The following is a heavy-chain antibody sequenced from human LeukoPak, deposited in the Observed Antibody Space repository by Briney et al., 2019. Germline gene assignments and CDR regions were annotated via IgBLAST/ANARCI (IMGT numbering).Heavy chain of an antibody. CDR2: IYSGGST. D-gene: IGHD3-10*01. CDR1: GFIVSSNY. Sequence: PGGSLRLSCAASGFIVSSNYMSWVRQAPGKGLEWVSVIYSGGSTYYADSVKGRFTISRDNSKNTLYLQMNSLRAEDTAVYYCAREGLWFGGQNWFDPGAREPWSPSPQ. V-gene: IGHV3-66*01. J-gene: IGHJ5*02. CDR3: AREGLWFGGQNWFDP.